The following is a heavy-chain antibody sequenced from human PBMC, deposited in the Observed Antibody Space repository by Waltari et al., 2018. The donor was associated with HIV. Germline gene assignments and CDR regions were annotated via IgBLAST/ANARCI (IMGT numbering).Heavy chain of an antibody. CDR3: ARGPLYNWFDP. CDR1: GFTFDDYG. CDR2: SSWNSGQV. V-gene: IGHV3-9*01. Sequence: EVQLVESGGGLVQPGRSLRLSCEASGFTFDDYGMHWVRQAPGKGLEWVSSSSWNSGQVRYADSGRGRFTISRDNAKNSLYLQMNSLRPEDTAFYYCARGPLYNWFDPWGQGTLVTVSS. D-gene: IGHD3-10*01. J-gene: IGHJ5*02.